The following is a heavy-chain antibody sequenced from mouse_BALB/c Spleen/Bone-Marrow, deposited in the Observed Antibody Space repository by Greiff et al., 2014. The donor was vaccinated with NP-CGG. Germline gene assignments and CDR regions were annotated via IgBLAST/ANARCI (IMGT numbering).Heavy chain of an antibody. V-gene: IGHV1S81*02. CDR2: INPSNGGT. CDR3: TRGSYGSSQYYFDY. Sequence: QVQLKESGAELLKPGASVKLSCKASGYTFTSFYMYWVKQRPGQGLEWIGGINPSNGGTNFNEKFKSKATLTLDKSSSTAYMQLSSLTSEDSAVYYCTRGSYGSSQYYFDYWGQGTTLTVSS. CDR1: GYTFTSFY. J-gene: IGHJ2*01. D-gene: IGHD1-1*01.